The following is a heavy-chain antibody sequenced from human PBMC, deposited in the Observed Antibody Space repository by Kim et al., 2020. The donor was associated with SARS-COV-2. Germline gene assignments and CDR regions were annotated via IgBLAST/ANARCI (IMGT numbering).Heavy chain of an antibody. CDR2: ISYDGSNK. CDR1: GFTFSSYG. Sequence: GGSLRLSCAASGFTFSSYGMHWVRQAPGKGLEWVAVISYDGSNKYYADPVKGRFTISRDNSKNTLYLQMNSLRAEDTAVYYCAKDPGGSSVLYGMDVWGQGTTVTVSS. V-gene: IGHV3-30*18. CDR3: AKDPGGSSVLYGMDV. J-gene: IGHJ6*02. D-gene: IGHD1-26*01.